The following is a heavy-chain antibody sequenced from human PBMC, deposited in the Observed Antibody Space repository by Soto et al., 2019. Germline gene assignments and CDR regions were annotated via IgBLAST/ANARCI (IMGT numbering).Heavy chain of an antibody. D-gene: IGHD2-2*01. CDR2: TYYRSKWYN. CDR3: ARGHCSSTSCGMDV. Sequence: TLTLTCAISGDSCSSNSAAWNWSRQSPSRGLGWRGRTYYRSKWYNDYAVSVKSRITINPDTSKNQFSLQLNSVTPEDTAVYYCARGHCSSTSCGMDVWGQGTTVTVSS. CDR1: GDSCSSNSAA. J-gene: IGHJ6*02. V-gene: IGHV6-1*01.